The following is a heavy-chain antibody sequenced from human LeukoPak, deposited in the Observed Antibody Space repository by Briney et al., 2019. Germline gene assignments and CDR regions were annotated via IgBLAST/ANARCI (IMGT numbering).Heavy chain of an antibody. Sequence: SETLSLTCAVYGGSFSVYYWSWIRQPPGKGLEWIGEINHSGSTYYNPSLKSRVTISVDTSKNQFSLKLSSVTAADTAVYYCARRLGYDFWSGYSFDPWGQGTLVTVSS. D-gene: IGHD3-3*01. CDR3: ARRLGYDFWSGYSFDP. CDR2: INHSGST. V-gene: IGHV4-34*09. J-gene: IGHJ5*02. CDR1: GGSFSVYY.